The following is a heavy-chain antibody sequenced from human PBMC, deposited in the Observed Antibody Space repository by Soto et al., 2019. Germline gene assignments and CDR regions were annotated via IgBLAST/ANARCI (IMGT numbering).Heavy chain of an antibody. D-gene: IGHD2-2*01. J-gene: IGHJ6*01. V-gene: IGHV3-53*01. Sequence: GKGLEWVSVIYSGGSTYYADSVKGRFTISRDNSKNTLYLQMSSLRAEDTAVYYCASEVIVVVAAAGDDYY. CDR2: IYSGGST. CDR3: ASEVIVVVAAAGDDYY.